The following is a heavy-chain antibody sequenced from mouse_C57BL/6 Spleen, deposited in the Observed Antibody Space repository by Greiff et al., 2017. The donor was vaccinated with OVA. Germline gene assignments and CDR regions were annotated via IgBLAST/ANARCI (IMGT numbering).Heavy chain of an antibody. CDR2: IYPGDGDT. CDR1: GYAFSSYW. J-gene: IGHJ3*01. Sequence: QVQLQQSGAELVKPGASVKIPCKASGYAFSSYWMNWVKQRPGKGLEWIGQIYPGDGDTNYNGKFKGKATLTADKSSSTAYMQLSSLTSEDSAVYFCAEAYYSNLAWFAYWGQGTLVTVSA. V-gene: IGHV1-80*01. CDR3: AEAYYSNLAWFAY. D-gene: IGHD2-5*01.